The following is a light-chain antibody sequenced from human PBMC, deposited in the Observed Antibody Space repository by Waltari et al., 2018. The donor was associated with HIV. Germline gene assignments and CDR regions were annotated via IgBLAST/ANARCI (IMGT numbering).Light chain of an antibody. Sequence: EIVLTQSPATLSLSPGERATLSCRASQSVSSYLAWYQPKPGQAPRLLIYDASNRATGIPARFSGSGSGTDFTLTISSLEPEDFAVYYCQQRSNWPPLTFGGGTKVEIK. J-gene: IGKJ4*01. CDR2: DAS. CDR1: QSVSSY. CDR3: QQRSNWPPLT. V-gene: IGKV3-11*01.